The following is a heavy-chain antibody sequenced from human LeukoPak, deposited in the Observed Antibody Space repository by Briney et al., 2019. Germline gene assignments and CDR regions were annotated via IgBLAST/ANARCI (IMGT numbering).Heavy chain of an antibody. D-gene: IGHD1-1*01. CDR2: IGSDGTYI. CDR3: ARKMKTGDRVGTFDI. V-gene: IGHV3-21*01. J-gene: IGHJ3*02. Sequence: GGSLRLSCAASGFTFSRHNMNGVRQATMKGLECVAYIGSDGTYIYYADSVQGRFSISSDNAKNSLYLQMNSLRAEDTAVYYYARKMKTGDRVGTFDIWGQGTMVTVSS. CDR1: GFTFSRHN.